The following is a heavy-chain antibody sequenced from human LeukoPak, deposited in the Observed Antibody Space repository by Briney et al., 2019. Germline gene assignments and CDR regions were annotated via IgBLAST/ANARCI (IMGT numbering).Heavy chain of an antibody. J-gene: IGHJ4*02. CDR3: VRDSYGGYRDFDF. V-gene: IGHV4-39*01. Sequence: KPSETLSLTCTVSGDSITTSNYHWGWIRQPPGKGLEWIGSIFRNGFTSYNPSLKSRVTIFVDTSKNQVSLKLNSVTAADTAVYHCVRDSYGGYRDFDFWGQGTLVTVSS. CDR1: GDSITTSNYH. D-gene: IGHD4-23*01. CDR2: IFRNGFT.